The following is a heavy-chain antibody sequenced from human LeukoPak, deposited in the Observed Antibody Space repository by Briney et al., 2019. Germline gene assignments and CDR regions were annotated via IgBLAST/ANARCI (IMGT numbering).Heavy chain of an antibody. Sequence: PSQTLSLTCTVSGGSISSGGYYWGWIRQPPGKGLEWIGNTYYGGNTYYNPSLKSRVTISVVTSKNQFSLELSSVTAADTAVYYCAAAFDYWGQGTLVTVSS. V-gene: IGHV4-39*01. CDR3: AAAFDY. J-gene: IGHJ4*02. D-gene: IGHD6-25*01. CDR2: TYYGGNT. CDR1: GGSISSGGYY.